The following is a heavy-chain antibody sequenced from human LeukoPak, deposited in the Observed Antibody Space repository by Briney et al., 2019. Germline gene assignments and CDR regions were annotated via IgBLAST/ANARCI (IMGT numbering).Heavy chain of an antibody. J-gene: IGHJ6*03. Sequence: SETLSLTCTVSGGSISSYYWSWIRQPPGKGLEWIGYIYYSGSTNYNPSLKSRVTISVDTSKNQFSLKLSSVTAADTAVYYCARRGSGDVVVPAAIQYYYYYMDVWGKGTTVTVSS. CDR3: ARRGSGDVVVPAAIQYYYYYMDV. D-gene: IGHD2-2*01. CDR2: IYYSGST. CDR1: GGSISSYY. V-gene: IGHV4-59*01.